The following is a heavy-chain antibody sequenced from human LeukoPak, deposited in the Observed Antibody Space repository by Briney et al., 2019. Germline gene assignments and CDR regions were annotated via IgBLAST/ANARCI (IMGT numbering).Heavy chain of an antibody. CDR3: AREISWARGAFDY. Sequence: SETLSLTCAVSGGSFNRYFWRRLRQPPGKGPEWIGEINHKGNTNYNPSLKSRVTISVDTSKNQFSLKLSSVTAPETAVYYCAREISWARGAFDYWGQGTKVTVSS. D-gene: IGHD3-16*01. J-gene: IGHJ3*01. CDR1: GGSFNRYF. CDR2: INHKGNT. V-gene: IGHV4-34*01.